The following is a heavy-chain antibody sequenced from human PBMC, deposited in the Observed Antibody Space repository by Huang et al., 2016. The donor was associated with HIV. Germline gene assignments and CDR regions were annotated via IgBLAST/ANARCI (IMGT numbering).Heavy chain of an antibody. CDR2: INHLGVP. Sequence: QVHLQQWGAGLLKSAETLSLTCAVYGGSLRGYYWSWLRQTPGKGLEWIGEINHLGVPNYNPSLKSRVSISMDGSKKQFSLKLRSISDADTAVYFCARDATKNPRGWFDPWGQGTLVTVSS. V-gene: IGHV4-34*02. CDR3: ARDATKNPRGWFDP. J-gene: IGHJ5*02. D-gene: IGHD3-10*01. CDR1: GGSLRGYY.